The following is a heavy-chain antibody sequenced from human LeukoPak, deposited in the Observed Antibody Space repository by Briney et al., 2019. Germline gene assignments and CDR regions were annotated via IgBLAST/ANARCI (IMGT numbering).Heavy chain of an antibody. CDR2: ISAYNGNT. CDR1: GYTFTSYG. Sequence: GASVKVSCKASGYTFTSYGISWVRQAPGQGLEWMGWISAYNGNTNYAQKFQGRVTITRNTSISTAYMELSSLRSEDTAVYYCARGIRGIAARPHYYYYYMDVWGKGTTVTVSS. J-gene: IGHJ6*03. D-gene: IGHD6-6*01. V-gene: IGHV1-18*01. CDR3: ARGIRGIAARPHYYYYYMDV.